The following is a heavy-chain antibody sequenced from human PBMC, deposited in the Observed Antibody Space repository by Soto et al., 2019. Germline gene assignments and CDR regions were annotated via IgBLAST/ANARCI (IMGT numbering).Heavy chain of an antibody. J-gene: IGHJ6*02. D-gene: IGHD5-18*01. Sequence: QVQLVQSGAEVKKPASSVKVSCKASGGTFNNYPITWVRQAPGEGLEWMGGSIPIFGTANYAQNFQGRVTISVDESTSTAYMELSSLRSEDTAVYYCARDPGFGFGYSYAFAMDVWGQGTTVTVSS. CDR2: SIPIFGTA. V-gene: IGHV1-69*01. CDR3: ARDPGFGFGYSYAFAMDV. CDR1: GGTFNNYP.